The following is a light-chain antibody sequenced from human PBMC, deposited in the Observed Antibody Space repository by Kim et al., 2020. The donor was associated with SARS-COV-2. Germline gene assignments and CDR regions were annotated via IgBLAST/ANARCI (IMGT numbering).Light chain of an antibody. J-gene: IGLJ3*02. CDR1: SLRSYY. CDR2: GKN. V-gene: IGLV3-19*01. CDR3: NSRDSSGNHWV. Sequence: SSELTQDPAVSVALGQTVSITCQGDSLRSYYASWYQQKPGQAPVLVIYGKNNRPSGIPDRFSGSSSGNTASLTITGAQVEDEADYYCNSRDSSGNHWVFGGGTQLTVL.